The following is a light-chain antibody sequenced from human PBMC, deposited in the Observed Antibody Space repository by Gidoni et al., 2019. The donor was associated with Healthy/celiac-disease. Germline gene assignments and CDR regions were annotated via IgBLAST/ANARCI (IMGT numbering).Light chain of an antibody. CDR2: DAS. J-gene: IGKJ2*01. CDR3: RQYDNHPPGYT. CDR1: QDISNY. V-gene: IGKV1-33*01. Sequence: DIQITQSPSSLSASVGDRVTITCQASQDISNYLNWYQQKPGQAPKRLIYDASNLETWGPSRCSGSRSGTEFTFTISSLQPEDIATYYCRQYDNHPPGYTFXQXTKLEIK.